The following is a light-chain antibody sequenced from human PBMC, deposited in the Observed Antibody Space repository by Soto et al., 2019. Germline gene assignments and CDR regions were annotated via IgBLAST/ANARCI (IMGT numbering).Light chain of an antibody. J-gene: IGKJ2*01. Sequence: EIVMTQSPATLSVSPGERVTLSCRASQSVFTNLAWSQHKPGQAPRLLIYGASTRATGLPARFSGSGSGTEFTLTISSLQSEDFALYYGQQYNNWPYTFGQGTKLEIK. CDR2: GAS. CDR1: QSVFTN. CDR3: QQYNNWPYT. V-gene: IGKV3-15*01.